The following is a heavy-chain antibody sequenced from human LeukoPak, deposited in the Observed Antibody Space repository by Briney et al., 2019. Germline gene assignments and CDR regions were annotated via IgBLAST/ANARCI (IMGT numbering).Heavy chain of an antibody. J-gene: IGHJ4*02. CDR2: ISSSSSYI. D-gene: IGHD6-13*01. CDR1: GFTFSSYS. CDR3: ARESRHSSSWYGAIDY. Sequence: GGSLRLSCAASGFTFSSYSMNWVRQAPGKGLEWVSSISSSSSYIYYADSVKGRFTISRDNAKNSLYLQMNSLRAEDTAVYYCARESRHSSSWYGAIDYWGQGTLVTVSS. V-gene: IGHV3-21*01.